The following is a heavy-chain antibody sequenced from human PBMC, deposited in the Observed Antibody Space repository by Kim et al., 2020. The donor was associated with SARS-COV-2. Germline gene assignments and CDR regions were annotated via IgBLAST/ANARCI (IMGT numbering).Heavy chain of an antibody. Sequence: SVKVSCKASGGTFSSYAISWVRQAPGQGLEWMGGIIPIFGTANYAQKFQGRVTITADESTSTAYMELSSLRSEDTAVYYCARVGLWFGEFFFYFDYWGQGTLVTVSS. CDR3: ARVGLWFGEFFFYFDY. V-gene: IGHV1-69*13. CDR1: GGTFSSYA. J-gene: IGHJ4*02. D-gene: IGHD3-10*01. CDR2: IIPIFGTA.